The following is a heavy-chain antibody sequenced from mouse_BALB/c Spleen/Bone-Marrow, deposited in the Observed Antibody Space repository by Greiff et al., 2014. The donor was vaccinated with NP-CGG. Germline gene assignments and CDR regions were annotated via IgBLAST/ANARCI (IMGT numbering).Heavy chain of an antibody. V-gene: IGHV14-3*02. CDR1: GFNIRDTY. Sequence: VQLQQSGAELVKPGASVKLSCTSSGFNIRDTYIRWVKQRPEQGLEWIGKIDPAKDNTEYDPKFQGKATITADTPSNTAYLQLSSLTSEDTAVYYCARGVRQLGLPFWGQGTLVTVST. J-gene: IGHJ3*01. CDR2: IDPAKDNT. D-gene: IGHD3-2*01. CDR3: ARGVRQLGLPF.